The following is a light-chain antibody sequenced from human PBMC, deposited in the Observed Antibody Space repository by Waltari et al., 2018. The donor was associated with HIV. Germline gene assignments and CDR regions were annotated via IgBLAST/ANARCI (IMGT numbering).Light chain of an antibody. J-gene: IGLJ2*01. Sequence: SYVLTQPPSVSVAPGQTARITCGGNNIGSKSVHWYQQRPGQAPVLVVYDDNDRPSGIPGRFSGSNSGNTATLTISRVEAGDEADYYCQVWDIISYHQFGGGTKLTVL. CDR3: QVWDIISYHQ. CDR2: DDN. CDR1: NIGSKS. V-gene: IGLV3-21*02.